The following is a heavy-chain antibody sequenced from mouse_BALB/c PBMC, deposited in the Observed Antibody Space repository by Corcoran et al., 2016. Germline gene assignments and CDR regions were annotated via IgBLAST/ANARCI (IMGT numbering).Heavy chain of an antibody. CDR2: IYPGDGST. J-gene: IGHJ3*01. D-gene: IGHD2-10*02. V-gene: IGHV1S56*01. Sequence: QVQLQQTGPELVKPGALVKIYCKASGYTFTSYEINWVKQRPGQGLEWIGWIYPGDGSTKYNEKFKGKATLTEDKSSSTAYMQLSSLTSENSAVYFYARRYGNQAWFAYWGQGTLVTVSA. CDR3: ARRYGNQAWFAY. CDR1: GYTFTSYE.